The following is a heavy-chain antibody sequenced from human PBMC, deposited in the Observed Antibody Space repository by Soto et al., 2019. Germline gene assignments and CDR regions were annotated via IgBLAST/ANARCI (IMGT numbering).Heavy chain of an antibody. J-gene: IGHJ4*02. CDR3: ARLGHPGH. Sequence: QVQLVQSGAEVKKPGSSVKVSCTASGGSLRNSVISWVRQAPAQRLEWMGGVIPILGTPNYAQKFQGRVTMTADEATSTDYMDLSSLSPDDTAVYYCARLGHPGHWGPGTLVIVSS. CDR1: GGSLRNSV. V-gene: IGHV1-69*01. CDR2: VIPILGTP.